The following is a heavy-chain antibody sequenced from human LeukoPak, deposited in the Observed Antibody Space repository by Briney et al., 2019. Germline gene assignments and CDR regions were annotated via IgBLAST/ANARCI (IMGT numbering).Heavy chain of an antibody. V-gene: IGHV3-23*01. CDR1: GFTFRSHA. J-gene: IGHJ4*02. CDR2: IYENGGTT. D-gene: IGHD2-21*01. Sequence: GSLKLSCVGSGFTFRSHAMSWVRQAPEKGLEFVSGIYENGGTTYYADSVKGRFSISRDNSKNTLYLQMDSLRGEDTAVYYCAKDFRIGYSAHFDYWGQGALVTVSS. CDR3: AKDFRIGYSAHFDY.